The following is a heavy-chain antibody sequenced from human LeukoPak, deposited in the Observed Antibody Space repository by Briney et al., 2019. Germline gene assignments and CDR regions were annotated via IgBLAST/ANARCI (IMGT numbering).Heavy chain of an antibody. D-gene: IGHD6-13*01. CDR3: AREIAAATLFDY. Sequence: GGSLRLSCAASGFTFSSYAMHWVRQAPGKGLEWVAVISYDGSNKYYADSVKGRFTISRDNSKNTLYLQMISLRAEDTAVYYCAREIAAATLFDYWGQGTLVTVSS. V-gene: IGHV3-30*01. J-gene: IGHJ4*02. CDR2: ISYDGSNK. CDR1: GFTFSSYA.